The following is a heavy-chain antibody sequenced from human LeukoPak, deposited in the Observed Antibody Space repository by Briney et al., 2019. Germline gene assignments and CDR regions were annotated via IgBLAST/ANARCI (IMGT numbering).Heavy chain of an antibody. J-gene: IGHJ6*03. CDR3: ALYDFRSGYLDV. D-gene: IGHD3-3*01. V-gene: IGHV3-48*03. Sequence: PGGSLRLSCAASGFTFSSYEMNWVRQAPGKGLEWVSYISSSGSTIYYADSVKGRFTISRDNAKNSLYLQMNSLRAEDTAVYYCALYDFRSGYLDVWGKGTTVTVSS. CDR1: GFTFSSYE. CDR2: ISSSGSTI.